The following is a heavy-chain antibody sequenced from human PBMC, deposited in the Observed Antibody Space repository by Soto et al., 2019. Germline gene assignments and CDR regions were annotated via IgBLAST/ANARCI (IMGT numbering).Heavy chain of an antibody. D-gene: IGHD2-8*01. V-gene: IGHV3-7*03. CDR1: GFTFSSYW. Sequence: EVQLVESGGGLVQPGGSLRLSCAASGFTFSSYWMSWVRQAPGKGLEWVANIKQDGSGKYYVDSVKGRFTISRDNAKNSMYMQMNKLRAEEAAVYSWAEDRSIVLMVYARQKNSWFDPWGQGTLVTVSS. CDR2: IKQDGSGK. CDR3: AEDRSIVLMVYARQKNSWFDP. J-gene: IGHJ5*02.